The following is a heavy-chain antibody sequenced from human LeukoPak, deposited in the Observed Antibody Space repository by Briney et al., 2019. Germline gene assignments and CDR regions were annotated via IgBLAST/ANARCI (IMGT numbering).Heavy chain of an antibody. CDR3: AREGRVSGYDFDC. J-gene: IGHJ4*02. D-gene: IGHD5-12*01. CDR1: GFTFSSYW. CDR2: INSDGSSI. V-gene: IGHV3-74*03. Sequence: GGSLRLSCAASGFTFSSYWLHWVRQAPGKGLVRVSRINSDGSSITYADSVKGRFTISRDNAKNTLYLQMNSLRVEDTAVYYCAREGRVSGYDFDCWGQGTLVTVSS.